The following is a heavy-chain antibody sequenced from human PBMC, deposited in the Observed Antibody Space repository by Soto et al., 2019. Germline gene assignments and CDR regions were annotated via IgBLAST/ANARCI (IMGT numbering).Heavy chain of an antibody. J-gene: IGHJ4*02. V-gene: IGHV3-30*18. CDR2: ISYDGSNK. D-gene: IGHD6-19*01. CDR3: VKPQYSSGWSGALDY. CDR1: GFTFSSYG. Sequence: QVQLVESGGGVVQPGRSLRLSCAASGFTFSSYGMHWVRQAPGKGLEWVAVISYDGSNKYYADSVKGRFTISRDNSKNTLYLQMNSLRAEDTAVYYCVKPQYSSGWSGALDYWGQGTLVTVSS.